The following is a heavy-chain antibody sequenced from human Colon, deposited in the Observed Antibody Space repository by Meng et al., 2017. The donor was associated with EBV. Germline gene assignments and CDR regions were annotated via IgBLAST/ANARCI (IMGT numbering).Heavy chain of an antibody. V-gene: IGHV4-39*07. CDR2: IYYSGST. J-gene: IGHJ4*02. Sequence: VPSHGLGKPSVNRPSTRTVTGDSIISNSSYWGWSRQHSGKGQEWIGSIYYSGSTYYNPSLKSRVTISVDTSKNQFSLKLSSVTAADTAVYYCARDTSTWGNKGLDHWGQGILVTVSS. CDR3: ARDTSTWGNKGLDH. CDR1: GDSIISNSSY. D-gene: IGHD7-27*01.